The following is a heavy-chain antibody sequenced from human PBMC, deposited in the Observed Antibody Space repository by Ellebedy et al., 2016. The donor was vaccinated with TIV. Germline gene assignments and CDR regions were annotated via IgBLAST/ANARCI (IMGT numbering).Heavy chain of an antibody. CDR2: ISNDESGK. D-gene: IGHD3-22*01. Sequence: GESLKISCAASGFAFSTYAMHWLRQAPGKGLEWVAVISNDESGKHYEDSVKGRFTISRDNSKNTLDLQMNSLGAEETAVYYCAKGGFDRSGYFAPPVEYWGQGTLVTVSS. CDR1: GFAFSTYA. CDR3: AKGGFDRSGYFAPPVEY. J-gene: IGHJ4*02. V-gene: IGHV3-30*18.